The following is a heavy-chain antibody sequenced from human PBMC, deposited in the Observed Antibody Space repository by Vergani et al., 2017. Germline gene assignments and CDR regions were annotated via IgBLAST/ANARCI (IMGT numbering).Heavy chain of an antibody. CDR3: AEDDSYDSSGYYCSFDY. CDR2: ISAYNGNT. Sequence: QVQLVQSGAEVKKPGSSVKVSCKASGGTFSSYTISWVRQAPGQGLEWMGWISAYNGNTNYAQKLQGRVTMTTDTSTSTAYMELRSLRSDDTAVYYCAEDDSYDSSGYYCSFDYWGQGTLVTVSS. V-gene: IGHV1-18*01. J-gene: IGHJ4*02. D-gene: IGHD3-22*01. CDR1: GGTFSSYT.